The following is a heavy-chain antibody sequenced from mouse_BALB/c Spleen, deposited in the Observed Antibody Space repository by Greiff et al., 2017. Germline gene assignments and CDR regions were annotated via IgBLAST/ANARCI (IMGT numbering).Heavy chain of an antibody. Sequence: EVKLMESGGGLVKPGGSLKLSCAASGFTFSSYAMSWVRQTPEKRLEWVASISSGGSTYYPDSVKGRFTISRDNARNILYLQMSSLRSEDTAMYYCARADGYFFAYWGQGTLVTVSA. V-gene: IGHV5-6-5*01. J-gene: IGHJ3*01. CDR1: GFTFSSYA. D-gene: IGHD2-3*01. CDR2: ISSGGST. CDR3: ARADGYFFAY.